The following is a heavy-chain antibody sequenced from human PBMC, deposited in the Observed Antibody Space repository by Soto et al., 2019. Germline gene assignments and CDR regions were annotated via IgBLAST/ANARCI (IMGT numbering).Heavy chain of an antibody. CDR2: ISHTGDT. J-gene: IGHJ4*02. Sequence: PSETLSLTCTVSDASVWSDSYFWTWIRQPPGKGLEWIAYISHTGDTNYNPSLKSRVTISIDTSRYQFSLTVTSVTAADTAVYFCARIVVGVTVDLWGQGSLVTVSS. D-gene: IGHD1-26*01. V-gene: IGHV4-61*01. CDR3: ARIVVGVTVDL. CDR1: DASVWSDSYF.